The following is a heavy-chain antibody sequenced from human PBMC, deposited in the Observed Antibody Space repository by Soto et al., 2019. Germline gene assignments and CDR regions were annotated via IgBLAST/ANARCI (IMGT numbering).Heavy chain of an antibody. D-gene: IGHD2-21*02. CDR1: GGTFSSYA. J-gene: IGHJ5*02. Sequence: QVQLVQSGAEVKKPGSSVKVSCKASGGTFSSYAISWVRQAPGQGLEWMGGIIPIFGTANYAQKFQGRVTITEDKSTSTAYMELSSLRSEDTAVYYCASLIVQENCGGDCPAAWGQGTLVTVSS. CDR3: ASLIVQENCGGDCPAA. V-gene: IGHV1-69*06. CDR2: IIPIFGTA.